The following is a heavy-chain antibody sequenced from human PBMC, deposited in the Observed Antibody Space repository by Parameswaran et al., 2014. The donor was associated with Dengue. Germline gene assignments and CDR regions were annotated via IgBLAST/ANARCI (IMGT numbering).Heavy chain of an antibody. J-gene: IGHJ4*02. CDR2: ISGSGGST. Sequence: VRQAPGKGLEWVSAISGSGGSTYYADSVKGRFTISRDNSKNTLYLQMNSLRAEDTAVYYCAKAAPGYYYDSSGYYSDDYWGQGTLVTVSS. CDR3: AKAAPGYYYDSSGYYSDDY. D-gene: IGHD3-22*01. V-gene: IGHV3-23*01.